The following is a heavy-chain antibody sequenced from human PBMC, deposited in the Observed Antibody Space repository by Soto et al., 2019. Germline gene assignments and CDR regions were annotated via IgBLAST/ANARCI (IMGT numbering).Heavy chain of an antibody. CDR1: GFTFSIYA. CDR3: AKDKGVVVPAAMRVPFDY. V-gene: IGHV3-23*01. Sequence: GSLGLGGSASGFTFSIYAMSWVRQAPGKGLEWVSAISGSGGSTYYADSVKGRFTISRDNSKNTLYLQMNSLRAEDTAVYYCAKDKGVVVPAAMRVPFDYWGQGTLVTVSS. CDR2: ISGSGGST. J-gene: IGHJ4*02. D-gene: IGHD2-2*01.